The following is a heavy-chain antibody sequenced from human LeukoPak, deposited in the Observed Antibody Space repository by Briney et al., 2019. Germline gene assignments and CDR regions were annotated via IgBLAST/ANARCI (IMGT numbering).Heavy chain of an antibody. Sequence: PGRSLRLSCAASGFTFSSYAMHWVRQAPGKGLEWVAVISYDGSNKYYADSVKGRFTISRDNSKNTLYLQMNSLRAEDTAVYYCARSGSPYYWGQGTLVTVSS. CDR2: ISYDGSNK. J-gene: IGHJ4*02. D-gene: IGHD5-12*01. CDR3: ARSGSPYY. V-gene: IGHV3-30-3*01. CDR1: GFTFSSYA.